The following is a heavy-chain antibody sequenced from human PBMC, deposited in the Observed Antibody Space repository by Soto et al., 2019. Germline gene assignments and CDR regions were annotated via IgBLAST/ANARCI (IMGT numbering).Heavy chain of an antibody. Sequence: SETLTLTCAVSGVSISSGNWWTWVRQSPQRGLEYIGEIFHDGTANYYPSFERRVAISVDTSKNQFSLKLTSVTAADTAISFCARLVYDTRLNYMFFDFWGQGTLVTVSS. V-gene: IGHV4-4*02. CDR2: IFHDGTA. CDR3: ARLVYDTRLNYMFFDF. D-gene: IGHD3-10*01. CDR1: GVSISSGNW. J-gene: IGHJ4*02.